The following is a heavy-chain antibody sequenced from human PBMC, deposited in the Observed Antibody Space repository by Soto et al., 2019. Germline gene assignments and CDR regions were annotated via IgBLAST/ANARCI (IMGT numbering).Heavy chain of an antibody. J-gene: IGHJ4*02. D-gene: IGHD3-22*01. CDR2: ISSSSSTI. V-gene: IGHV3-48*02. Sequence: GGSLRLSCAASRFTFSNYWMSWVRQAPGKGLEWVSYISSSSSTIYYADSVKGRFTISRDNAKNSLYLQMNSLRDEDTAVYYCARDDYYDTSGYLALFDYWGQGTLVTVSS. CDR3: ARDDYYDTSGYLALFDY. CDR1: RFTFSNYW.